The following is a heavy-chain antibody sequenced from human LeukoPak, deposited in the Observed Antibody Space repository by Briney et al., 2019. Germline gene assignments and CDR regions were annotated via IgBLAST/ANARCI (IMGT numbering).Heavy chain of an antibody. J-gene: IGHJ5*02. V-gene: IGHV4-39*07. CDR2: IYYSGST. D-gene: IGHD1-1*01. CDR3: ARDSTNGWFDP. Sequence: PSETLSLTCTVSGGSISSSSYYWGWIRQPPGKGLEWIGSIYYSGSTYYNPSLESRVTISVDTSKNQFSLKLSSVTAADTAVYYCARDSTNGWFDPWGQGTLVTVSS. CDR1: GGSISSSSYY.